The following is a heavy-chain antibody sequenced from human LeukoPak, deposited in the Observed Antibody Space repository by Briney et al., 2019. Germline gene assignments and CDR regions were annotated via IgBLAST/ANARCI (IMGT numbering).Heavy chain of an antibody. Sequence: GASVKVSCKASGYTFTGYYMHWVRQAPGQGLEWMGWINPNSGGTNYAQKFQDRVTMTRDTSISTAYMELSSLTSDDTAVYYCVRGEQLWLLHYWGQGTLVTVSS. D-gene: IGHD5-18*01. CDR2: INPNSGGT. CDR1: GYTFTGYY. J-gene: IGHJ4*02. V-gene: IGHV1-2*02. CDR3: VRGEQLWLLHY.